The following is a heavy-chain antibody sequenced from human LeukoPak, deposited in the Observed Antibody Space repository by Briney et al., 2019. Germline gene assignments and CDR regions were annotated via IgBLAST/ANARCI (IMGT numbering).Heavy chain of an antibody. CDR3: ATLSGYQWDY. V-gene: IGHV3-30*03. Sequence: GGSLRLSCAASGFTFSTYGMHWVRQAPGKGLQWVAVMSYDGSNKDFVDSVKGRFTISRDNSKNTLYLQMNSLRAEDTAVYYCATLSGYQWDYWGQGTLVTVSS. J-gene: IGHJ4*02. CDR1: GFTFSTYG. D-gene: IGHD3-22*01. CDR2: MSYDGSNK.